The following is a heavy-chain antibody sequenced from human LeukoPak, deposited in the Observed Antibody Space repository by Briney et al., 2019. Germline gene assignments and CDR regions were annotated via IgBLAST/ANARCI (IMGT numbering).Heavy chain of an antibody. J-gene: IGHJ1*01. CDR3: AVLEQGIAAAEYFQH. D-gene: IGHD6-13*01. Sequence: ASVKVSCKASGYTFTSYYMHWVRQAPGQGLEWMGIINPSGGSTSYAQKFQGRVTMTRDTSTSTVYMELSSLRSEDTAVYYCAVLEQGIAAAEYFQHWGQGTLVTVSS. V-gene: IGHV1-46*01. CDR2: INPSGGST. CDR1: GYTFTSYY.